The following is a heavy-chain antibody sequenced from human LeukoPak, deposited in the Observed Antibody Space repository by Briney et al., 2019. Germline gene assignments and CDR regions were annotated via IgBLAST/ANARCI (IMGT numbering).Heavy chain of an antibody. CDR3: AKDPSYDFWGGYYYGMDV. J-gene: IGHJ6*02. V-gene: IGHV3-30*18. CDR2: ISYDGSNK. CDR1: GFTFSSYG. Sequence: PGRSLRLSCAASGFTFSSYGMRWVRQAPGKGLEWVAVISYDGSNKYYADSVKGRFTISRDNSKNTLYLQMNSLRAEDTAVYYCAKDPSYDFWGGYYYGMDVWGQGTTVTVSS. D-gene: IGHD3-3*01.